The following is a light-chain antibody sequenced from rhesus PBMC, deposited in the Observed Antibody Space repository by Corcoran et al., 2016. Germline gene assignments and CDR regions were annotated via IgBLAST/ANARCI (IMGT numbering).Light chain of an antibody. J-gene: IGKJ1*01. CDR1: ESVGSY. CDR3: QQYNDLLPT. Sequence: EIVMTQSPATLSLSPGETATLSCRASESVGSYLAWYQQKPGQAPTLLVHSAYFRATGIPARFSGSGSRTEFTLTISGLEPEDVGVYHCQQYNDLLPTFGQGTKVEIK. V-gene: IGKV3-40*03. CDR2: SAY.